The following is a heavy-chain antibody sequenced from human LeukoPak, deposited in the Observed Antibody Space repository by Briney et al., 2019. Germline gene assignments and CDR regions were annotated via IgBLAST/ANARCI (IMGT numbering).Heavy chain of an antibody. J-gene: IGHJ4*02. Sequence: GGSLRLSCAASGFTVSNNYMSWVRQAPGKGLEWVSVIFSDGRTNYADSVKGRFTISRDNSKNTLYLQMNSLRAEDTAVYYCAKDRRIQLWLGFDYWGQGTLVTVSS. D-gene: IGHD5-18*01. CDR2: IFSDGRT. CDR1: GFTVSNNY. V-gene: IGHV3-53*01. CDR3: AKDRRIQLWLGFDY.